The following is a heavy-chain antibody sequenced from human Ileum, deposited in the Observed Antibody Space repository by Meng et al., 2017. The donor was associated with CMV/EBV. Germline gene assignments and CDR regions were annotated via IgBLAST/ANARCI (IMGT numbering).Heavy chain of an antibody. CDR3: ARIARGSTPLDY. V-gene: IGHV4-39*07. J-gene: IGHJ4*02. Sequence: QLQLQESGPGLVKPSETLSLTCTVSGGSISNSRYYWGWIRQPPGKGLEWVASIYYIGNTYHNPSLKGRVSISLDTSKNQFSLKMTSVTAADTAVYYCARIARGSTPLDYWGQGTLVTVSS. D-gene: IGHD2-21*01. CDR1: GGSISNSRYY. CDR2: IYYIGNT.